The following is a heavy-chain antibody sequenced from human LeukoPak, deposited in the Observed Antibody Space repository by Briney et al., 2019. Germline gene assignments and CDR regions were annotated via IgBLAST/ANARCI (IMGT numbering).Heavy chain of an antibody. J-gene: IGHJ5*02. CDR2: IYTSGST. D-gene: IGHD4-17*01. CDR3: ARDFFATLTTYWFDP. CDR1: GGSISSYY. V-gene: IGHV4-4*07. Sequence: SETLSLTCTVSGGSISSYYWSWIRQPAGKGLEWIGRIYTSGSTNYNPSLKSRVTMSVDTSKNQFSLKLSSVTAADTAVYYCARDFFATLTTYWFDPWGQGTLVTVSS.